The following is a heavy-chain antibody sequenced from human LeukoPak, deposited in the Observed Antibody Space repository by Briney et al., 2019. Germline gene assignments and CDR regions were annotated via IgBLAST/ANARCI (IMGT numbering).Heavy chain of an antibody. Sequence: GSLRLSCAASGFTFSSYAMHWVRQAPGKGLEWVAGILHDGSNKYYADSVKGRFTISRDNSKNTLSLQMNSLRADDTAVYYCGRDGDSSGYFYFDNWGQGTLVTVSS. CDR2: ILHDGSNK. CDR1: GFTFSSYA. V-gene: IGHV3-30-3*01. D-gene: IGHD3-22*01. J-gene: IGHJ4*02. CDR3: GRDGDSSGYFYFDN.